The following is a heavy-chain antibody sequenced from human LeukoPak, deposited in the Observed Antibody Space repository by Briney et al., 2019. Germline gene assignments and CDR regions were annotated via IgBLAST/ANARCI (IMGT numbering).Heavy chain of an antibody. CDR3: ARDPPMYSSGWYGDEYYYGMDV. CDR1: GFTFTNYW. CDR2: IKGDGSLT. J-gene: IGHJ6*02. V-gene: IGHV3-74*01. D-gene: IGHD6-19*01. Sequence: PGGSLRLSCAASGFTFTNYWMHWVRQAPGEGLVWVSRIKGDGSLTYYADSVKGRFTISRDNAKNTLYLQMDSPRVEDTAVYYCARDPPMYSSGWYGDEYYYGMDVWGQGTTVTVSS.